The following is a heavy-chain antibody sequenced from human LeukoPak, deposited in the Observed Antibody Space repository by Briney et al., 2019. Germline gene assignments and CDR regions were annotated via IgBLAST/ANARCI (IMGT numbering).Heavy chain of an antibody. D-gene: IGHD3-22*01. J-gene: IGHJ5*02. Sequence: PGGSLRLSCAASGFTFSSYAMSWVRQAPGKGLVWVSRINSDGSSTNYADSVKGRFTISRDNAKNTLYLQMNSLRVEDTAVYYCASSSGGFNWFDPWGQGTLVTVSS. V-gene: IGHV3-74*01. CDR1: GFTFSSYA. CDR3: ASSSGGFNWFDP. CDR2: INSDGSST.